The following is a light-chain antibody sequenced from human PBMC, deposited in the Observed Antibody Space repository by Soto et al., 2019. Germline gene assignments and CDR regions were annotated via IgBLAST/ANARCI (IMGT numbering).Light chain of an antibody. V-gene: IGKV1-5*03. J-gene: IGKJ1*01. CDR3: QQYNGYRWT. Sequence: DIQVTQSRCTLSGSVGDRVTITCRASQTISNWLAWHQQKPGKVPKILIYKASSLESGVPSRFSGSGSGTAFTLTISSLQPEDFATYYCQQYNGYRWTFGQGTKVDIK. CDR1: QTISNW. CDR2: KAS.